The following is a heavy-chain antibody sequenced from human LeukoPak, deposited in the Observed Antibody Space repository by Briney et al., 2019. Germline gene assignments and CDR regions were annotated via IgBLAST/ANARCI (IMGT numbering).Heavy chain of an antibody. Sequence: ASVKVSCKASGYTFTGYYMHWVRQAPGQGLEWMGWINPNSGGTSYAQKFQGRVTMTRDTSISTAYMELSSLRSEDTAVYYCAREGTLSSGYFDIWGQETMVTVSS. CDR1: GYTFTGYY. CDR3: AREGTLSSGYFDI. J-gene: IGHJ3*02. CDR2: INPNSGGT. V-gene: IGHV1-2*02. D-gene: IGHD3-22*01.